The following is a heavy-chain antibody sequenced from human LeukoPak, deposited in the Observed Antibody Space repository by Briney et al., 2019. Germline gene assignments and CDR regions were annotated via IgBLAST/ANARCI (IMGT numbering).Heavy chain of an antibody. CDR3: GMSGDRVPLQDDVFDV. J-gene: IGHJ3*01. CDR2: IYPGDSGP. CDR1: GYSFTSYC. V-gene: IGHV5-51*01. D-gene: IGHD1-26*01. Sequence: GESLKISCKVSGYSFTSYCIGWVRQMPGKGLEWMGIIYPGDSGPTYSPSFQGQVTISVDKSISTAYLQWSSLQASDTAMYYCGMSGDRVPLQDDVFDVWGQGTMVAVST.